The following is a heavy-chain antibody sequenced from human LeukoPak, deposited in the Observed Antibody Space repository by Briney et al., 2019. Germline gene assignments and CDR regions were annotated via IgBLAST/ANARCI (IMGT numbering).Heavy chain of an antibody. CDR1: GASISSSRSY. CDR3: ARHDLSYLNWFDP. CDR2: VSFGGDT. V-gene: IGHV4-39*07. D-gene: IGHD2-2*01. Sequence: PSETLSLTCTVSGASISSSRSYGAWIRQPPGTGLEWIASVSFGGDTYYNPSLKSRVTISVDTSKNMFSLRLTSVTAADTAVYYCARHDLSYLNWFDPWGQGTLVTVSS. J-gene: IGHJ5*02.